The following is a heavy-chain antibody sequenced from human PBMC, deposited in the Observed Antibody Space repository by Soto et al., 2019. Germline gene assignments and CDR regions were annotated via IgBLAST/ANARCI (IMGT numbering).Heavy chain of an antibody. D-gene: IGHD6-19*01. CDR2: ISWNSGDI. V-gene: IGHV3-9*01. CDR1: GFTFDDYA. CDR3: AKDIYVGSSGWPDAFDI. J-gene: IGHJ3*02. Sequence: EVQLVESGGGLVQPGRSLRLSCAASGFTFDDYAMHWVRQAPGKGLEWVSGISWNSGDIGYADSVKGRFTISRDNAKNSLYLQMNRLKAEDTALYYCAKDIYVGSSGWPDAFDIWGQGTMVAVS.